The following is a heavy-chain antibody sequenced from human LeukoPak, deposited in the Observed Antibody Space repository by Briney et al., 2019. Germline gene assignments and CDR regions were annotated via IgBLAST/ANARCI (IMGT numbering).Heavy chain of an antibody. CDR2: ISSSSTYL. CDR1: GFIFSDFY. D-gene: IGHD5-24*01. J-gene: IGHJ4*02. CDR3: ARTRDGYNSFQPYDY. V-gene: IGHV3-21*01. Sequence: GGSLRLSCSASGFIFSDFYMNWLRQAPGKGLEWVASISSSSTYLYYTDSVKGRFTISRDNAKNSLYLQMNSLRAEDTAVYYCARTRDGYNSFQPYDYWGQGTLVTVSS.